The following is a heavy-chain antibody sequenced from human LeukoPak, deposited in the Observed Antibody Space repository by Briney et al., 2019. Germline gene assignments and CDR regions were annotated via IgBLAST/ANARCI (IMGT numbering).Heavy chain of an antibody. D-gene: IGHD3-10*01. CDR3: ARERGRWFGRRYGMDV. J-gene: IGHJ6*02. CDR1: GGTFSSYA. Sequence: ASVKVSCKASGGTFSSYAISWVRQAPGQGLEWMGWINPNSGGTNYAQKFQGWVTMTRDTSISTAYMELSRLRSDDTAVYYCARERGRWFGRRYGMDVWGQGTTVTVSS. CDR2: INPNSGGT. V-gene: IGHV1-2*04.